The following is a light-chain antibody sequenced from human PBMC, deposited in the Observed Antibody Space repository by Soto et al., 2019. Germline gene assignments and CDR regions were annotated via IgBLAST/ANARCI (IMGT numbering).Light chain of an antibody. CDR3: NSYTTSSTYV. CDR2: DVS. J-gene: IGLJ1*01. V-gene: IGLV2-18*02. CDR1: SSDIGRSNR. Sequence: HSVLTQPPSVSGLPGQSVTISCTGTSSDIGRSNRVSWYQHHPGTAPKLVFYDVSNRPSGVSERFSVSKSGYTASLTISGLQAEDEADYYCNSYTTSSTYVFGTGTKVTVL.